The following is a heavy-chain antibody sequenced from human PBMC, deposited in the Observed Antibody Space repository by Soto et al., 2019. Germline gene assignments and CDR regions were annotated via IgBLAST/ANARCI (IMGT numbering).Heavy chain of an antibody. V-gene: IGHV3-30-3*01. D-gene: IGHD3-22*01. CDR2: ISYDGSNK. J-gene: IGHJ4*02. CDR3: ARGPEDYDSRGHQEGLDV. Sequence: GGSLRLSCAASGFTFSSYAMHWVRQAPGKGLEWVAVISYDGSNKYYADSVKGRFTISKDNSKNTLYLQMNSLRAEDTAVYYCARGPEDYDSRGHQEGLDVWGQGTLVTVTS. CDR1: GFTFSSYA.